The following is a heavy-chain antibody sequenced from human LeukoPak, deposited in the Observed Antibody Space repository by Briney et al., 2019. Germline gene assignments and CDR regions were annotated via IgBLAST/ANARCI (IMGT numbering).Heavy chain of an antibody. V-gene: IGHV3-21*04. J-gene: IGHJ4*02. CDR2: IFSRSESI. Sequence: GGSLRLSCAASGFTFGAYTINWVRQAPGKGLEWVSCIFSRSESILYADSVKGRFTISRDNAKNTLYLQMNSLRAEDTAVYYCAKSSGYPDYWGQGTLVTVSS. CDR1: GFTFGAYT. CDR3: AKSSGYPDY. D-gene: IGHD3-22*01.